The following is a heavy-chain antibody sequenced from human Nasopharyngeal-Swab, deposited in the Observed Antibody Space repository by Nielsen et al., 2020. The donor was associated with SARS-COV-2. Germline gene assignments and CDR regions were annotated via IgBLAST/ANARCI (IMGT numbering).Heavy chain of an antibody. Sequence: SGPTLVKPTQPLTLTCTFSGFSLSTSGMCVSWIRHSPGKALEWLALIDWDDDKYYSTSLKSRLTISKDTSNNQVVLTLTNLDPEDTATYYCTRTPATGYYFDYWGQGTLVTVSS. D-gene: IGHD1-1*01. CDR1: GFSLSTSGMC. CDR2: IDWDDDK. J-gene: IGHJ4*02. V-gene: IGHV2-70*01. CDR3: TRTPATGYYFDY.